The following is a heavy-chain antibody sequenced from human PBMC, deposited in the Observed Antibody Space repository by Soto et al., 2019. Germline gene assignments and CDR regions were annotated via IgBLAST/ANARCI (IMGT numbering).Heavy chain of an antibody. V-gene: IGHV4-30-4*01. CDR2: IYYSGST. Sequence: SETLSLTCTVPAGSITSGDYYWTWIRQPPGKGLEWIGYIYYSGSTFYNPSLKSRVTISLDTSKSQFSLKLSSVTAADTAVYYCARDHKYCTSTSCYRAAFDYWGQGTLVTVSS. CDR3: ARDHKYCTSTSCYRAAFDY. CDR1: AGSITSGDYY. J-gene: IGHJ4*02. D-gene: IGHD2-2*01.